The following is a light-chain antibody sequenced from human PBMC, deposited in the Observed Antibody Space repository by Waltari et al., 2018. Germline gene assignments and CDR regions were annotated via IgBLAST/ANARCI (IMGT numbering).Light chain of an antibody. CDR1: QSIRTY. CDR3: QQSYNSPLT. J-gene: IGKJ4*01. Sequence: DIQMTQSPSSLSASVGDRVTITCRASQSIRTYLNWYQQKPGKAPKLLTYVASTLQSGVPSRFSGSGSGTDFTLTISSLQPEDFAIYYCQQSYNSPLTFGGGTEVEIK. V-gene: IGKV1-39*01. CDR2: VAS.